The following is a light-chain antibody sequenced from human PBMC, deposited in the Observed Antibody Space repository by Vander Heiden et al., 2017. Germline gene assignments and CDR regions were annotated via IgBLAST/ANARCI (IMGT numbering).Light chain of an antibody. CDR2: DAS. CDR3: QQYNSYRWT. J-gene: IGKJ1*01. Sequence: DLQMPQSPSTLSASVGDRVTITCRASQSISSWLAWYQQKPGKAPKLLIYDASSLESGVPSRFSGSGSGTEFTLTISSLQPDDFATYYCQQYNSYRWTFGQGTKVEIK. V-gene: IGKV1-5*01. CDR1: QSISSW.